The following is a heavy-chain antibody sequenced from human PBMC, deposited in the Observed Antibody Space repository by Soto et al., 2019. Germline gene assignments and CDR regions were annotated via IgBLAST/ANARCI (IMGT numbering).Heavy chain of an antibody. V-gene: IGHV1-69*17. CDR1: GGTSRSLS. CDR3: ARDTHSAGGWFDT. CDR2: ITPLFGIQ. D-gene: IGHD2-15*01. J-gene: IGHJ5*02. Sequence: QVQLVQSGAEVKKPGSSVKVSCKASGGTSRSLSITWVRQAPGQGLERRGGITPLFGIQNNPKKFQGRLTITAEKSTGTAYLELSSLRSEDTVVYYCARDTHSAGGWFDTWGRGTLVTVSS.